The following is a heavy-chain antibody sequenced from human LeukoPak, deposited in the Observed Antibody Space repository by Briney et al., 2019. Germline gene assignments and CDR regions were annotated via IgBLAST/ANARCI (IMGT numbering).Heavy chain of an antibody. D-gene: IGHD4-17*01. J-gene: IGHJ1*01. V-gene: IGHV3-21*01. Sequence: GGSLRLSCAASGFTFSSYSMNWVRQAPGKGLEWVSSISSSSNYIYYADPVKGRFTISRDNARNSLYLQMNSLRAEDTAVYYCARDMTTATTCYLQHWGQGTLVTVSS. CDR2: ISSSSNYI. CDR1: GFTFSSYS. CDR3: ARDMTTATTCYLQH.